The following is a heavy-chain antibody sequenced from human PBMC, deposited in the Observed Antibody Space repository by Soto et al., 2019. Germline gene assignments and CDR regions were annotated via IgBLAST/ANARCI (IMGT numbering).Heavy chain of an antibody. V-gene: IGHV3-48*03. J-gene: IGHJ6*02. D-gene: IGHD3-3*01. CDR3: ARIRITIFGVVIISRGYGMDV. Sequence: GGSLRLSCAASGFTFSSYEMNWVRQAPGKGLEWVSYISSSGSTIYYADSVKGRFTISRDNAKDSLYLQMNSLRAEDTAVYYCARIRITIFGVVIISRGYGMDVWGQGTTVTVS. CDR2: ISSSGSTI. CDR1: GFTFSSYE.